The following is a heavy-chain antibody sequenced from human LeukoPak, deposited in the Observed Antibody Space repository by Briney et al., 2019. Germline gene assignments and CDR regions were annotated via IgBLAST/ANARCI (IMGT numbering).Heavy chain of an antibody. CDR1: GFTFSSYW. CDR2: ISYDGSNK. CDR3: AKLSLAARPDFGDDY. D-gene: IGHD6-6*01. J-gene: IGHJ4*02. V-gene: IGHV3-30*18. Sequence: GGSLGLSCAASGFTFSSYWMSWVRQAPGKGLEWVAVISYDGSNKYYADSVKGRFTISRDNSKNTLYLQMNSLRAEDTAVYYCAKLSLAARPDFGDDYWGQGTLVTVSS.